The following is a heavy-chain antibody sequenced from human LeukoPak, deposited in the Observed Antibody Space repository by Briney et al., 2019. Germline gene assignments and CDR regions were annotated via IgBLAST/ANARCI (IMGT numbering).Heavy chain of an antibody. D-gene: IGHD3-22*01. J-gene: IGHJ4*02. Sequence: KPSETLSLTCTVSGGSISSYYWSWIRQPPGKGLEWIGYIYYSGSTNYNPSLKSRVTISVDTSKNQFSLKLSSVTAADTAVYYCARGGPWGYYYGIDYWGQGTLVTVSS. CDR1: GGSISSYY. CDR3: ARGGPWGYYYGIDY. CDR2: IYYSGST. V-gene: IGHV4-59*01.